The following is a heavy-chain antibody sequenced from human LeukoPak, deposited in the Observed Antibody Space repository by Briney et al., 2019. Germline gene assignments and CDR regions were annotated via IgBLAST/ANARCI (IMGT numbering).Heavy chain of an antibody. Sequence: QPGGSLRLSCAASGFTFSSYSMNWVRQAPGKGLEWVSYISSSSSTIYYADSVKSRFTISRDNSKNTLYLQMNSLRAEDTAVYYCARDPLDYGGNSWGYAFDIWGQGTMVTVSS. CDR3: ARDPLDYGGNSWGYAFDI. CDR2: ISSSSSTI. D-gene: IGHD4-23*01. CDR1: GFTFSSYS. J-gene: IGHJ3*02. V-gene: IGHV3-48*01.